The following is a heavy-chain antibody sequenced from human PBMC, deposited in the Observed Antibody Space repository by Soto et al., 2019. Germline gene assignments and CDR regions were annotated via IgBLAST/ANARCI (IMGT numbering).Heavy chain of an antibody. CDR2: IIPIFGTA. D-gene: IGHD5-12*01. J-gene: IGHJ4*02. V-gene: IGHV1-69*13. CDR1: GGTFSSYA. CDR3: ARAELQLKDLRDGYNILFDY. Sequence: ASVKVSCKASGGTFSSYAISWVRQAPGQGLEWMGGIIPIFGTAKYAQKFQGRVTITADESTSTAYMELSSLRSEDTAVYYCARAELQLKDLRDGYNILFDYWGQGTLVTVSS.